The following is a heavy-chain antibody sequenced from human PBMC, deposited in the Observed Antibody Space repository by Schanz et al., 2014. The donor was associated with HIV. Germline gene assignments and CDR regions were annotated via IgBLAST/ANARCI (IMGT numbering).Heavy chain of an antibody. CDR1: GFTFITYG. Sequence: QMQLVESGGAVVRPGGSLRLSCAASGFTFITYGMHWVRQAPGKGLEWVAGISYDGSNKYYADSVKGRFTISRDSFNNTLYLHMSSLRAEDTAVYYCARDSGPGIYWGQGTLVTVSS. V-gene: IGHV3-30*03. D-gene: IGHD3-10*01. CDR2: ISYDGSNK. CDR3: ARDSGPGIY. J-gene: IGHJ4*02.